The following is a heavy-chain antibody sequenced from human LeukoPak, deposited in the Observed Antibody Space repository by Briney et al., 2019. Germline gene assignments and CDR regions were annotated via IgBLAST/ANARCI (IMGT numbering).Heavy chain of an antibody. V-gene: IGHV1-69*02. CDR2: IIPILGIA. CDR3: ARAILTGYPTFDY. J-gene: IGHJ4*02. CDR1: GGTFSSYT. Sequence: SVKASCKASGGTFSSYTISWVRQAPGQGLEWMGRIIPILGIANYAQKFQGTVTITADKSTSTVYMELSSLRSEDTAVYYCARAILTGYPTFDYWGQGTLVTVSS. D-gene: IGHD3-9*01.